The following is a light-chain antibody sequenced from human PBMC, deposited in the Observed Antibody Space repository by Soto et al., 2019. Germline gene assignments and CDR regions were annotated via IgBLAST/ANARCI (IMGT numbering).Light chain of an antibody. CDR2: DVY. CDR1: ETVSTN. Sequence: ETVLTQPLATLSVSPWEALTLSFTASETVSTNLAWYQQRPGQAPRLLIYDVYTGATSIPARFSGSGSGTDFTLTISSLLPEELAVYYCQQDCNLPPTFGQGTKVDIK. V-gene: IGKV3D-15*01. CDR3: QQDCNLPPT. J-gene: IGKJ1*01.